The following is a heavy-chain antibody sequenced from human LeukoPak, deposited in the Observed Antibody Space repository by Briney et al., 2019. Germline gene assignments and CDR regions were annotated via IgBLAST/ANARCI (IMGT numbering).Heavy chain of an antibody. Sequence: SETLSLTCTVSGGSISSYYWSWIRQPAGKGLKWIGRIYTSGSTNYNPSLKSRVTMSVDTSKNQFSLKLSSVTAADTAVYYCARDGYCSSTSCYHPLDPNWFDPWGRGTLVTVSS. CDR2: IYTSGST. J-gene: IGHJ5*02. V-gene: IGHV4-4*07. CDR1: GGSISSYY. CDR3: ARDGYCSSTSCYHPLDPNWFDP. D-gene: IGHD2-2*03.